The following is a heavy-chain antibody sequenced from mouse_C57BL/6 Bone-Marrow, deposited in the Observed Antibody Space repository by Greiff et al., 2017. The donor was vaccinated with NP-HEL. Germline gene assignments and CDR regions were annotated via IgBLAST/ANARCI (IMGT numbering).Heavy chain of an antibody. J-gene: IGHJ4*01. CDR1: GFTFSSYG. D-gene: IGHD2-2*01. CDR2: ISSGGSNT. Sequence: EVKVVESGGDLVKPGGSLKLSCAASGFTFSSYGMSWVSQTPDKRLEWVATISSGGSNTYYPDKVKGKFTISRDNATNTLYLQMSSLKSEDTAIYYCARHAYGWDYAMWCRGPAASVTVAS. CDR3: ARHAYGWDYAMWC. V-gene: IGHV5-6*01.